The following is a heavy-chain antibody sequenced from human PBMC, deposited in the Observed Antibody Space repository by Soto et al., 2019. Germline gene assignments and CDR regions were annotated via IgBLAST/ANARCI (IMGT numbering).Heavy chain of an antibody. D-gene: IGHD3-9*01. CDR2: IYPGDSDT. CDR3: ASSLGYDILTGYGY. CDR1: GYSFTSYG. V-gene: IGHV5-51*01. Sequence: LGESLKISCKGSGYSFTSYGIGWVSKKPGKGLEWMGIIYPGDSDTRYSPSFQGQVTTSADTSVSTAYLQWSSLKASDTTMYYCASSLGYDILTGYGYWGQGTLVTVSS. J-gene: IGHJ4*02.